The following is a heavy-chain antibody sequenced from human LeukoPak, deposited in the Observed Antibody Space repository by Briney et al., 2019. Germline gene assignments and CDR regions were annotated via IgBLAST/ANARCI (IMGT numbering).Heavy chain of an antibody. CDR3: ARDLFSGYGDYLPVVAN. Sequence: SGGSLRLSCAASGFTFSSYGMHWVRQAPGKGLEWVAVIWYDGSNKYYADSVKGRFTISRDNSKNTLYLQMNSLRAEDTAVYYCARDLFSGYGDYLPVVANWGQGTLVIVSS. CDR2: IWYDGSNK. V-gene: IGHV3-33*01. D-gene: IGHD4-17*01. CDR1: GFTFSSYG. J-gene: IGHJ4*02.